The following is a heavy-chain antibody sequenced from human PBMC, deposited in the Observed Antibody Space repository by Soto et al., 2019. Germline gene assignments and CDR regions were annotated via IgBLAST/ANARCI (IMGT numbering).Heavy chain of an antibody. CDR3: ANVWAASGSLDY. CDR2: ISSSGSDT. Sequence: EVQLVESGGGLVKRGGSLRLSCVVSGFTFSSYTMDWVRQAPGQGLEWVSSISSSGSDTHYADSVKGRFTVSRDNAKNSLYLQMDSLRDEDTAVYYGANVWAASGSLDYWGQGAQVTVSS. CDR1: GFTFSSYT. D-gene: IGHD1-26*01. V-gene: IGHV3-21*01. J-gene: IGHJ4*02.